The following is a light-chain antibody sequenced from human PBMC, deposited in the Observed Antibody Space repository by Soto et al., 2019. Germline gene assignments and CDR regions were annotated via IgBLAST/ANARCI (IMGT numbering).Light chain of an antibody. CDR3: QKYNSYPPT. V-gene: IGKV1-27*01. CDR2: AAS. Sequence: DFQMTLAPSCLLASLGDRVTITCRASQGISNYLAWYQQKPGKVPKLLIYAASTLQSGVPSRFSGSGSGTDFTLTISCLQPEDFATYYRQKYNSYPPTFGGGTKVDIK. CDR1: QGISNY. J-gene: IGKJ4*02.